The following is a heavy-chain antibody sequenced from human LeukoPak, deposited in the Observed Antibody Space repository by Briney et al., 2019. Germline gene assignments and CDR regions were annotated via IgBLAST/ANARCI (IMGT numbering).Heavy chain of an antibody. CDR1: GFTFSSYA. V-gene: IGHV3-23*01. Sequence: GGSLRLSCAASGFTFSSYAMSWVRQTPGKGLEWVSAISGSGGSTYYADSVKGRFTISRDNSKNTLYLQMNSQRAEGTAVYYCAKSPWGSSWYGGEYFQHWGQGTLVTVSS. J-gene: IGHJ1*01. D-gene: IGHD6-13*01. CDR3: AKSPWGSSWYGGEYFQH. CDR2: ISGSGGST.